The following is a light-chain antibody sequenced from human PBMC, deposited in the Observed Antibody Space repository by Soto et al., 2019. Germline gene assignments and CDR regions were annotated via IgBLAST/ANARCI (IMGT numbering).Light chain of an antibody. J-gene: IGLJ1*01. Sequence: QAVVTQPPSVSGAPGQMVTISCTGSSSNIGAGYDVHWYQHLPGTAPRLLIYGNTNRPSGVPDRFSGSKSGTSASLAITGLQAEDEADYYCQSYDSSLKNVFGTGTKVTVL. CDR2: GNT. CDR3: QSYDSSLKNV. CDR1: SSNIGAGYD. V-gene: IGLV1-40*01.